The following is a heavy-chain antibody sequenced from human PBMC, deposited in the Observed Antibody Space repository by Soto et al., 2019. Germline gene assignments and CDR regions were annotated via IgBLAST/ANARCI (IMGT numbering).Heavy chain of an antibody. CDR1: GFTFSSYW. CDR3: ARTIYGSVNWFDP. V-gene: IGHV3-7*04. CDR2: IKQDGSEK. J-gene: IGHJ5*02. D-gene: IGHD3-10*01. Sequence: EVPLVESGGGLVQPGGSLRLSCAASGFTFSSYWMSWVRQAPGKGLEWVANIKQDGSEKYYVDSVKGRFTISRDNAKNSLYLQMNSVRAEDTAVYYCARTIYGSVNWFDPWGQGTLVTVSS.